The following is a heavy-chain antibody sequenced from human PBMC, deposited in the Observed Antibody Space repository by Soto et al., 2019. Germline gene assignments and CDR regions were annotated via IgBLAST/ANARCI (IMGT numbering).Heavy chain of an antibody. CDR2: IYHSGST. CDR3: AGGFGSGHYDY. J-gene: IGHJ4*02. D-gene: IGHD3-10*01. V-gene: IGHV4-4*02. Sequence: QVQLQESGPGLVKPSGTLSLTCTVSGVPISSSSWWTWVRQPPGKGREWVGEIYHSGSTNYNPSLKSRVAISVDKSKNQFSLKLTSVTAADTAVYYCAGGFGSGHYDYWGQGTLVTVSS. CDR1: GVPISSSSW.